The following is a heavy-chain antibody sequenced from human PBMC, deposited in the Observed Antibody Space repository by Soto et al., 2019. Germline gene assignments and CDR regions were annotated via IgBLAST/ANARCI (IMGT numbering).Heavy chain of an antibody. D-gene: IGHD5-12*01. CDR3: ARARGGYSGYDYYFDY. CDR2: IYHSGST. V-gene: IGHV4-30-2*01. CDR1: GGSISSGGYS. J-gene: IGHJ4*02. Sequence: QLQLQESGSGLVKPSQTLSLTCAVSGGSISSGGYSWSWIRQPPGKGLEWIGYIYHSGSTYYNPSLKRRVTISVDRSKNQFPLKLSSVTAADTAVYYCARARGGYSGYDYYFDYWGQGTLVTVSS.